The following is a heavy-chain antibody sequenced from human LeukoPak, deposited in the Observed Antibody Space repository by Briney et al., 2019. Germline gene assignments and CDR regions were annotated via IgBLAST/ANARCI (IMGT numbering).Heavy chain of an antibody. CDR2: IQRKSDGETT. D-gene: IGHD5-18*01. J-gene: IGHJ4*02. CDR3: TTAPSGYAYMNGWHLDY. V-gene: IGHV3-15*01. CDR1: GFVVSYAW. Sequence: RGSLRLSCAASGFVVSYAWMSWVRQPPGKGPEWISRIQRKSDGETTDSAAPVKGTFTISRDDSKNTLFLQMNSLKTEDTAFYYCTTAPSGYAYMNGWHLDYWGQGALVTVSS.